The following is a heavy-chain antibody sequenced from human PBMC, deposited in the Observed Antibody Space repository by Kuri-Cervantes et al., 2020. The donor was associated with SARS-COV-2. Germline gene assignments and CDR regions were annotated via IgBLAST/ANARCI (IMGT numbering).Heavy chain of an antibody. V-gene: IGHV3-23*01. Sequence: GESLKISCAASGFTFSSYAMSWVRQAPGKGLEWVSAISGSGGSTYYADSVKGRFTISRDNSKNTLYLQMNSLRAEDTAVYYCARDRLWPPTGGYYYGMDVWGQGTTVTVSS. J-gene: IGHJ6*02. CDR2: ISGSGGST. CDR1: GFTFSSYA. CDR3: ARDRLWPPTGGYYYGMDV. D-gene: IGHD3-10*01.